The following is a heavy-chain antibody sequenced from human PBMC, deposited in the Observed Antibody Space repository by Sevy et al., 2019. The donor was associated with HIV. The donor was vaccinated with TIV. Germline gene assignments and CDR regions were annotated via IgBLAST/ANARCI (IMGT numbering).Heavy chain of an antibody. CDR2: ISDDENYK. D-gene: IGHD3-22*01. V-gene: IGHV3-30*04. Sequence: GGSLRLTCAASGFSFSNYDIHWVRQAPGKGLEWVAVISDDENYKDYADSVKGRFTISRDNSKNTLYVQMNGLRAEDTAVYYCVTLDYYDNTGSHPGYFDYWGQGTLVTVSS. CDR3: VTLDYYDNTGSHPGYFDY. CDR1: GFSFSNYD. J-gene: IGHJ4*02.